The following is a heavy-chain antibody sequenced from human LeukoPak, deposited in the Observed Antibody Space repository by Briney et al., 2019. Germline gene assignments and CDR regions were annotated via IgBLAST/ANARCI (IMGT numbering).Heavy chain of an antibody. CDR3: ARKDSSPRTFDY. CDR2: ISYDGSNK. Sequence: QPGGSLRLSCAASGFTFSSYGMHWVRQAPGKGLEWVAVISYDGSNKYYADSVKGRFTISRDNSKNTLYLQMNSLRAEDTAVYYCARKDSSPRTFDYWGQGTLVTVSS. J-gene: IGHJ4*02. D-gene: IGHD3-22*01. V-gene: IGHV3-30*03. CDR1: GFTFSSYG.